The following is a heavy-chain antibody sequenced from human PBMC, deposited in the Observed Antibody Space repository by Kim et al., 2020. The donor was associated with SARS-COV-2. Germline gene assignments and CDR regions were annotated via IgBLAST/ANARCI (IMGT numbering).Heavy chain of an antibody. Sequence: GGSLRLSCAASGFTFSSHYMTWVRQAPGKGLEWVANIKEDESARFYVDSVQGRFTISRDNAKNTLYLQMNLLRAEDTAVYYCARDWNCAYWGQGTLVTVSS. CDR2: IKEDESAR. V-gene: IGHV3-7*03. CDR3: ARDWNCAY. CDR1: GFTFSSHY. J-gene: IGHJ4*02. D-gene: IGHD1-7*01.